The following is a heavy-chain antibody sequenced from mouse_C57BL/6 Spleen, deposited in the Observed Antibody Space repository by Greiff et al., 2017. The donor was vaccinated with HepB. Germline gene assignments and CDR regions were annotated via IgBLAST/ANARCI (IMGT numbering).Heavy chain of an antibody. Sequence: EVKLMESGGGLVKPGGSLKLSCAASGFTFSDYGMHWVRQAPEKGLEWVAYISSGSSTIYYADTVKGRFTISRDNAKNTLFLQMTSLRSEDTAMYYCAGGLLRYYAMDDWGQGTSVTVSS. CDR1: GFTFSDYG. CDR2: ISSGSSTI. D-gene: IGHD1-1*01. CDR3: AGGLLRYYAMDD. V-gene: IGHV5-17*01. J-gene: IGHJ4*01.